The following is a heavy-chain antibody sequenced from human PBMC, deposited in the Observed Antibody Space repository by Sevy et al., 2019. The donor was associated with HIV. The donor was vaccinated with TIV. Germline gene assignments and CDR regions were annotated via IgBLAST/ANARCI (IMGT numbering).Heavy chain of an antibody. CDR1: GGTFSRHA. CDR2: ISAHNGDT. V-gene: IGHV1-18*01. J-gene: IGHJ4*02. CDR3: ARAYCSGGSCYSLTY. Sequence: ASVKVSCKASGGTFSRHAISWVRQAPGQGLEWMGGISAHNGDTHYAQKFQGRVTMTTDTPTSTAYMDLRSLRSDDTAVYYCARAYCSGGSCYSLTYWGQGTLVTVSS. D-gene: IGHD2-15*01.